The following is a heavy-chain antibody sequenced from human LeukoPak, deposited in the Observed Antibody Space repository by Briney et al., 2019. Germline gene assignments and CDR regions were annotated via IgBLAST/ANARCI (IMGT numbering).Heavy chain of an antibody. D-gene: IGHD2-15*01. CDR3: AKGTLGYCSGGSCYSGY. CDR2: IAGSGGST. Sequence: GGSLRLSCAASGFTFSSYAMIWVRQAPGKGLEWVSVIAGSGGSTDYADSVKGRFTISRDNSKNTLYLQMSSLRAEDTAVCYCAKGTLGYCSGGSCYSGYWGQGTLVTVSS. V-gene: IGHV3-23*01. J-gene: IGHJ4*02. CDR1: GFTFSSYA.